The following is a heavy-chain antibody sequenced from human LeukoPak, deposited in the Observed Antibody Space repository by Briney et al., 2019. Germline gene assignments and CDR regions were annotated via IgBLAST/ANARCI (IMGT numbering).Heavy chain of an antibody. D-gene: IGHD1-26*01. CDR3: ATQTSRGGATDY. CDR2: IYYSGST. Sequence: PSETLSLTCTVSGGSISSSYCSWIRQPPGKGLEWIGYIYYSGSTNYNPSLKSRVTISVDTSKNQFSLMLTSVTAADTAVYYCATQTSRGGATDYWGQGTLVTVSS. V-gene: IGHV4-59*08. J-gene: IGHJ4*02. CDR1: GGSISSSY.